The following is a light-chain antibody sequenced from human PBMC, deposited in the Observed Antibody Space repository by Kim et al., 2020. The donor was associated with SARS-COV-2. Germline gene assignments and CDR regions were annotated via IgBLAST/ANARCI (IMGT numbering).Light chain of an antibody. V-gene: IGLV3-19*01. CDR1: SLRSYS. Sequence: ALGQTDRITCQGDSLRSYSASWYQQKPGQAPVVVIYGYNNRPSGIPDRFSGSSSGNTASLSITGAQAEDEADYYCNSRDTSGNHLLFGGGTQLTVL. CDR3: NSRDTSGNHLL. CDR2: GYN. J-gene: IGLJ3*02.